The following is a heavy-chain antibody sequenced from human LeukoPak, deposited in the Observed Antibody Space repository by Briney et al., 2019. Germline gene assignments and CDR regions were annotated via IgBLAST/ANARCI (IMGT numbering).Heavy chain of an antibody. CDR1: GYTFTSYD. D-gene: IGHD3-3*01. J-gene: IGHJ6*02. CDR2: MNPNSGNT. Sequence: AASVKVSCKASGYTFTSYDINWVRQATGQGLEWMGWMNPNSGNTGYAQKFQGRVTMTRNTSISTAYMELSSLRSEDTAVYYCARGVPYDFWSGYYYYYYGMDVWGQGTTVTVSS. CDR3: ARGVPYDFWSGYYYYYYGMDV. V-gene: IGHV1-8*01.